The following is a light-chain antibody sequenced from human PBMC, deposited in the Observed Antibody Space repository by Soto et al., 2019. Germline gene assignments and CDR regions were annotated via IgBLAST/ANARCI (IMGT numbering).Light chain of an antibody. CDR1: SSNIGAGSD. CDR2: GNS. CDR3: QSSDSSLSGGV. V-gene: IGLV1-40*01. Sequence: QSVLTQPPSVSGAPGQRVTISCTGSSSNIGAGSDVHWYQQVPGTAPKLLIYGNSNRPSGVPDRFFGSKSGTSASLAISGLQAEDEADYYCQSSDSSLSGGVFGGGTKVTVL. J-gene: IGLJ3*02.